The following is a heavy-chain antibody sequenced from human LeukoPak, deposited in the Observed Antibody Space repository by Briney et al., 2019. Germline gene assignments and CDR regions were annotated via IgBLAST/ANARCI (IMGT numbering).Heavy chain of an antibody. CDR3: ARALPNDAFDI. J-gene: IGHJ3*02. CDR1: GFTFSSYW. CDR2: IRQDGSEK. V-gene: IGHV3-7*03. Sequence: GRSLRLSCAASGFTFSSYWMSWVRQAPGKGLEWVANIRQDGSEKYYVDSVKGRFTISRDNAKNSLYLQMNSLRAEDTAVYYCARALPNDAFDIWGQGTMVTVSS.